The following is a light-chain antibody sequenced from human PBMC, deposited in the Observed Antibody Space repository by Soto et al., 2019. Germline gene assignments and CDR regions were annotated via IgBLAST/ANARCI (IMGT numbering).Light chain of an antibody. CDR1: QSVSSSY. Sequence: EIGLTQSPGTLSLSPGERATLSCRASQSVSSSYLAWYQQKPGQAPRLLIYGASSRATGIPDRFSGSGSETDFTLTISRLEPEDFAVYYFQQYGSSPFGGGTKVEIK. CDR2: GAS. CDR3: QQYGSSP. J-gene: IGKJ4*01. V-gene: IGKV3-20*01.